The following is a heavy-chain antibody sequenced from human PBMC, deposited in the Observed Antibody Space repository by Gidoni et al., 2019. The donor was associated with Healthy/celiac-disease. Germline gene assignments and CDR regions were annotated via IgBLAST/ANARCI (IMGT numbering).Heavy chain of an antibody. Sequence: QVQLQQWGAGLLKPSETPSLTSAVDGGSLSGNYWSWIRQPPGKGLEWIGEIKHSGRTHYTPSLKRRCTISVDTSKTQFSLQLSSVTAADPAVYYCARNPRITIFGVVIESFPGFDPWGQGTLVTVSS. CDR2: IKHSGRT. V-gene: IGHV4-34*01. D-gene: IGHD3-3*01. CDR1: GGSLSGNY. J-gene: IGHJ5*02. CDR3: ARNPRITIFGVVIESFPGFDP.